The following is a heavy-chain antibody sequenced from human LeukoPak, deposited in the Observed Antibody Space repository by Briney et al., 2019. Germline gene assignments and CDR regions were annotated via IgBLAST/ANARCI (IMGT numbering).Heavy chain of an antibody. CDR1: GFTLSDYY. D-gene: IGHD3/OR15-3a*01. Sequence: GGSLRLSCAASGFTLSDYYMSWIRQAPGKGREWVSYSSSSGSTIYYADSVKGRFAISRDNAKNSLYLQMNSLRAEDTAVYYCARRRDFIDYWGQGTLVTVSS. CDR3: ARRRDFIDY. J-gene: IGHJ4*02. CDR2: SSSSGSTI. V-gene: IGHV3-11*01.